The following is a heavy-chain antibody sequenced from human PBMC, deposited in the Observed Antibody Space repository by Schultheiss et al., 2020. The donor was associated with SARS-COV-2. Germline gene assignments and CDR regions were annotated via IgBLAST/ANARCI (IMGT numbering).Heavy chain of an antibody. CDR3: VKDGAGTTVTNYWYFDL. V-gene: IGHV3-23*01. Sequence: GGSLRLSCAASGFTFSSYAMSWVRQAPGKGLEWVSAISGSGGSTYYADSVKGRFTISRDNSKNTLYLQMNSLRAEDTAVYYCVKDGAGTTVTNYWYFDLWGRGTLVTVSS. CDR2: ISGSGGST. D-gene: IGHD4-17*01. CDR1: GFTFSSYA. J-gene: IGHJ2*01.